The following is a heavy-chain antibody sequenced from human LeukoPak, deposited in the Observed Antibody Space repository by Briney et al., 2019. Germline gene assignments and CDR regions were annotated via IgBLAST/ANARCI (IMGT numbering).Heavy chain of an antibody. V-gene: IGHV3-11*04. CDR2: ISSSAATT. J-gene: IGHJ4*02. CDR3: ARDRGSTVTTVGY. Sequence: PGGSLRLSCVTSGFRFSDYYMMWIRQAPGKGLEWVAHISSSAATTLYADSVKGRFTVSRDNAKNSLYLEMTSLRAEDTAVYYCARDRGSTVTTVGYWGQGTLVTVSS. D-gene: IGHD4-17*01. CDR1: GFRFSDYY.